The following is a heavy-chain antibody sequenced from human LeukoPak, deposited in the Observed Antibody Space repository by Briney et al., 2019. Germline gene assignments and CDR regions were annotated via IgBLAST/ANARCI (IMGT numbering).Heavy chain of an antibody. Sequence: SETLSLACTVSGGSISSYYWSWIRQPPGKGLEWIGYIYYSGSTNYNPSLKSRVTISVDTSKNQFSLKLSSVTATDTAVYYCAREAVVAATNWFDPWGQGTLVTVSS. V-gene: IGHV4-59*01. D-gene: IGHD2-15*01. CDR2: IYYSGST. J-gene: IGHJ5*02. CDR1: GGSISSYY. CDR3: AREAVVAATNWFDP.